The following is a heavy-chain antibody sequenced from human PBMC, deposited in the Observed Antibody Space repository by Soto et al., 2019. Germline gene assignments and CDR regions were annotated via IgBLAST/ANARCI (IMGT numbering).Heavy chain of an antibody. CDR3: ARVDIVLMVYAMFDY. CDR1: GYTFTSYV. V-gene: IGHV1-18*01. Sequence: ASVKVSCKASGYTFTSYVISWVRHAPGQGLEWMGWISAYNGNTNYAQKLQGRVTMTTDTSTSTAYMELRSLRSDDTAVYYCARVDIVLMVYAMFDYWGQGTLVTVAS. J-gene: IGHJ4*02. D-gene: IGHD2-8*01. CDR2: ISAYNGNT.